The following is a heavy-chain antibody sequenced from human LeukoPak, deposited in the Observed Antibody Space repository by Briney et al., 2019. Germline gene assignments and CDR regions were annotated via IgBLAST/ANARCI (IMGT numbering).Heavy chain of an antibody. J-gene: IGHJ3*02. CDR3: ARLRRITMIVVVITSAFDI. CDR1: GGSFSGYY. D-gene: IGHD3-22*01. Sequence: SETLSLTCAVYGGSFSGYYWSWIRQPPGKGLEWIGEINHSGSTNYNPSLKSRVTISVDTSKNQFSLKLSSVTAADTAVYYCARLRRITMIVVVITSAFDIWGQGTMVTVSS. CDR2: INHSGST. V-gene: IGHV4-34*01.